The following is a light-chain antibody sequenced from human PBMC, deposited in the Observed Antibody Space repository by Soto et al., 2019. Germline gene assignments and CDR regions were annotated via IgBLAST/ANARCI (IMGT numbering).Light chain of an antibody. CDR2: GAS. J-gene: IGKJ3*01. Sequence: EIVLTQSPGTLSLSPGERATLSCRASQSVSSTYLAWYQQKPGQAPRLLIYGASSRATGIPDRFSGSGSGTDLTLTINRLEPEDFAVYYCQQYGSSLFTFGPGNKVDIK. CDR1: QSVSSTY. CDR3: QQYGSSLFT. V-gene: IGKV3-20*01.